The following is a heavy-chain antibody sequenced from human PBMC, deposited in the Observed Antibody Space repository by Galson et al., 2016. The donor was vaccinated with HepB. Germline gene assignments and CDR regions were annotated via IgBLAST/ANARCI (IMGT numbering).Heavy chain of an antibody. V-gene: IGHV1-18*01. D-gene: IGHD6-6*01. CDR1: GYTFTNNG. CDR3: ARDRDAALDY. CDR2: ISAYSGNT. Sequence: QSGAEVKKPGASVVLSCKTSGYTFTNNGISWVRQAPGQGLEWMAWISAYSGNTNYAQKLQGRVTLTKDTSASTVYMELRSLRPDDTAMYYCARDRDAALDYWGPGALVTVSS. J-gene: IGHJ4*01.